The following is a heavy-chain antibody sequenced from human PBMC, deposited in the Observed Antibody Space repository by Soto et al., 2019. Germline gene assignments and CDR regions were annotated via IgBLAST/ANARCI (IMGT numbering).Heavy chain of an antibody. Sequence: QVQLIQSGAEVKKPGASVKVSCKASGYTFPNYGINWVRQAPGQGLEWMGWISAFNGKTIYAQRFQGKFTMTTDTSATIAYMALRSLESDDTAVYYCARGQGDNGYDLQIDHWGQGILVTVSS. D-gene: IGHD5-12*01. CDR2: ISAFNGKT. J-gene: IGHJ4*02. CDR3: ARGQGDNGYDLQIDH. CDR1: GYTFPNYG. V-gene: IGHV1-18*01.